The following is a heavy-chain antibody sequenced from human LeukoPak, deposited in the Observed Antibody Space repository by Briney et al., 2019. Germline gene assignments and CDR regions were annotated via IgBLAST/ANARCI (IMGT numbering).Heavy chain of an antibody. CDR1: GYTFTDSY. D-gene: IGHD2-8*01. V-gene: IGHV1-2*06. CDR3: ARSARHCNNGVCFTDYYIDL. CDR2: INPNSGDP. J-gene: IGHJ6*03. Sequence: ASVKVSCKTSGYTFTDSYIHWVRQAPGQGLEWMGRINPNSGDPNYPQKSQGRVTMTRDTPISTAYMEMSSLTSDDTAVYYCARSARHCNNGVCFTDYYIDLWGKGTTVIVSS.